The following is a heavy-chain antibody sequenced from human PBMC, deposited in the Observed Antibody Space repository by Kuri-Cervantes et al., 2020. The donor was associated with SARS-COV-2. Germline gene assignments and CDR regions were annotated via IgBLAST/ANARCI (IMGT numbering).Heavy chain of an antibody. D-gene: IGHD6-25*01. CDR1: GFTFSSYG. Sequence: GGSLRLSCAASGFTFSSYGMHWVRQAPGKGLEWVAVISYDGSNKYYADSVKGRFTISRDNSKDTLFLQMNSLRAEDTAVYYCAKDQAAFGLWGRGTLVTVSS. CDR2: ISYDGSNK. CDR3: AKDQAAFGL. V-gene: IGHV3-30*12. J-gene: IGHJ2*01.